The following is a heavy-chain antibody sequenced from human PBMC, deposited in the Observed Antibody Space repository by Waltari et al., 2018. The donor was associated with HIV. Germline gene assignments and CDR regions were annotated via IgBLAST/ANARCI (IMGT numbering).Heavy chain of an antibody. D-gene: IGHD2-15*01. CDR3: ARDREGYPDY. J-gene: IGHJ4*02. V-gene: IGHV4-59*01. Sequence: QVQLQESGPGLVKPSETLSLTCTVSGGSISSSYWSWIRQPPGKGLEWIGYIYYSGSTNYNPSLKSRVTISVDTSKNQFSLKLSSVTAADTAVYYCARDREGYPDYWGQGTLVTVSS. CDR2: IYYSGST. CDR1: GGSISSSY.